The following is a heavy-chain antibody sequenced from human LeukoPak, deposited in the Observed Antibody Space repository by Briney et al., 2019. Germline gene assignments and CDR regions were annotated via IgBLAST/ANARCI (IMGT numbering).Heavy chain of an antibody. CDR3: ARSNYDILTGYGFDY. J-gene: IGHJ4*02. Sequence: ASVKVSCKASGYTFTGYYMHWVRQAPGQGLKWMGWINPNSGGTNYAQKFQGRVTMTRDTSISTAYMELSRLRSDDTAVYYCARSNYDILTGYGFDYWGQGTLVTVSS. D-gene: IGHD3-9*01. V-gene: IGHV1-2*02. CDR2: INPNSGGT. CDR1: GYTFTGYY.